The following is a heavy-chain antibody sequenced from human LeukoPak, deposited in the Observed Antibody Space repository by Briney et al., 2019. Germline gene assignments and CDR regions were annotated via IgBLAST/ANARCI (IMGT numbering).Heavy chain of an antibody. D-gene: IGHD3-10*01. CDR1: GGTFSSYA. Sequence: SVKVSCKASGGTFSSYAISWVRQAPGQGLEWMGRIIPILGIANYAQKFQGRVTITADKSTSTAYMELSSLRSEDTAVYYCATASMVRGLRYYYYGMDVWGQGTTVTVSS. J-gene: IGHJ6*02. CDR3: ATASMVRGLRYYYYGMDV. CDR2: IIPILGIA. V-gene: IGHV1-69*04.